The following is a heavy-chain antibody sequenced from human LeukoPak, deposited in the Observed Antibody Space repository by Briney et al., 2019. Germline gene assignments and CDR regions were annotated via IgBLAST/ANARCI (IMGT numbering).Heavy chain of an antibody. J-gene: IGHJ3*02. Sequence: PGGFLRLSCAASGFTFSSYAMHWVRQAPGKGLEYVSAISSNGGSTYYANSVKGRFTISRDNSKNTLYLQMGSLRAEDMAVYYCARDIVPEEDAFDIWGQGTMVTVSS. CDR1: GFTFSSYA. CDR3: ARDIVPEEDAFDI. D-gene: IGHD3-16*02. CDR2: ISSNGGST. V-gene: IGHV3-64*01.